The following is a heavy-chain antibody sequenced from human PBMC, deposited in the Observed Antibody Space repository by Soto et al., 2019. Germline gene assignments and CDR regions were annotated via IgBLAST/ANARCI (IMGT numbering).Heavy chain of an antibody. J-gene: IGHJ5*02. CDR1: GFTFSSYA. CDR2: ISGSGGST. CDR3: AKELTIVVVPAARSRARWFDP. Sequence: GGSLRLSCAASGFTFSSYAMSWVRQAPGKGLEWVSAISGSGGSTYYADSVKGRFTISRDNSKNTLYLQMNSLRAEDTAVYYCAKELTIVVVPAARSRARWFDPWGQGTLVTVSS. V-gene: IGHV3-23*01. D-gene: IGHD2-2*01.